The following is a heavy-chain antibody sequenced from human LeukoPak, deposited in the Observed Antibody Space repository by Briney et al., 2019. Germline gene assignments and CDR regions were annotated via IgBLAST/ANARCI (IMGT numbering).Heavy chain of an antibody. D-gene: IGHD3-10*01. V-gene: IGHV1-2*02. CDR2: INPNSGGT. J-gene: IGHJ4*02. Sequence: GASVKVSCKASGYTLTGYYMHWVRQAPGQGLEWMGWINPNSGGTNYAQKFQGRVTMIRDTSISTAYMELNRLRSDDTAVYYRARDDNYGSGSYYYWGQGTLVTVSS. CDR1: GYTLTGYY. CDR3: ARDDNYGSGSYYY.